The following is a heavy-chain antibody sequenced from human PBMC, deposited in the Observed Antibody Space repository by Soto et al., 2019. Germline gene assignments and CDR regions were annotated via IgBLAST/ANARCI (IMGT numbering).Heavy chain of an antibody. D-gene: IGHD3-3*01. J-gene: IGHJ6*03. Sequence: PSETLSLTCTVSGGSISSSSYYWGWIRQPPGKGLEWIGSIYYSGSTYYNPSLKSRVTISVDTSKNQFSLKLSSVTAADTAVYYCARRGPIARYDFWSPYYYYYMDVWGKGTTVTVSS. CDR1: GGSISSSSYY. CDR2: IYYSGST. V-gene: IGHV4-39*01. CDR3: ARRGPIARYDFWSPYYYYYMDV.